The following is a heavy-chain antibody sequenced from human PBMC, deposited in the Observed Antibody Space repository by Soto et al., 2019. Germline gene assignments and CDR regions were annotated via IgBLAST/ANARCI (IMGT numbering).Heavy chain of an antibody. CDR3: ARVWTGLRITIFGVVISRPLYFDY. V-gene: IGHV1-18*01. J-gene: IGHJ4*02. Sequence: GASVKVSCKASGYTFTSYGIIWVRQAPGQGLEWMGWISAYNGNTNYAQKLQGRVTMTTDTSTSTAYMELRSLRSDDTAVYYCARVWTGLRITIFGVVISRPLYFDYWGQGTLVTVSS. CDR2: ISAYNGNT. CDR1: GYTFTSYG. D-gene: IGHD3-3*01.